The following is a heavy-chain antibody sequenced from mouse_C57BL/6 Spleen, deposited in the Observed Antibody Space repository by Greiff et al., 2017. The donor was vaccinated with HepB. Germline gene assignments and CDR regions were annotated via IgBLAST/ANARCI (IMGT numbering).Heavy chain of an antibody. CDR2: ISSGSSTI. D-gene: IGHD1-1*01. CDR3: ARGNYGSSYDWYFDV. J-gene: IGHJ1*03. CDR1: GFTFSDYG. Sequence: EVKLQESGGGLVKPGGSLKLSCAASGFTFSDYGMHWVRQAPEKGLEWVAYISSGSSTIYYADTVKGRCTISRDNAKNTLFLQMTSLRSEDTAMYYCARGNYGSSYDWYFDVWGTGTTVTVSS. V-gene: IGHV5-17*01.